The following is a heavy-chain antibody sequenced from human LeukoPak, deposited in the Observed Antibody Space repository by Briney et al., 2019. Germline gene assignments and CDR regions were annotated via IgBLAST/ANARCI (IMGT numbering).Heavy chain of an antibody. J-gene: IGHJ3*02. CDR1: GDSINTHY. CDR2: IHYTGGT. V-gene: IGHV4-59*11. D-gene: IGHD3-10*01. CDR3: ARSDYSGSGTYTEFDAFDI. Sequence: SETLYLTCTVSGDSINTHYWSWIRQPPGKGLEWIGYIHYTGGTRYNPSLKSRVTISMDTSKNQFSLKLSSVTAADSAIYYYARSDYSGSGTYTEFDAFDIWGQGPMVTVSS.